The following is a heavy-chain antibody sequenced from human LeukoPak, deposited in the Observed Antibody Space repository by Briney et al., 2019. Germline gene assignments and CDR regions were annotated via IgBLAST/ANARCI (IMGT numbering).Heavy chain of an antibody. J-gene: IGHJ4*02. V-gene: IGHV4-59*01. Sequence: SETLSLTCTVSGGSISSYYWSWIRQPPGKGLEWIGHIYYSGSTNDNPSLKSRVTISVDTSKNQFSLKLSSVTAADSAVYYCAREDPPLYWGQGTLVTVSS. CDR2: IYYSGST. CDR3: AREDPPLY. CDR1: GGSISSYY.